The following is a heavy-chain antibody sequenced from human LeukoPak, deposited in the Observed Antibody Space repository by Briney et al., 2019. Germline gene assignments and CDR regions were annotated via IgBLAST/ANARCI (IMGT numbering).Heavy chain of an antibody. V-gene: IGHV1-8*01. CDR3: GRGRNLKLRFFDCFLYNCFDP. CDR1: GYTFTSYD. D-gene: IGHD3-9*01. J-gene: IGHJ5*02. CDR2: MNPNSGNT. Sequence: EASVKVSCKASGYTFTSYDINWVRQATGQGLEWMGWMNPNSGNTGYAQKFQGRVTMTRNTSISTAYMELSSLRSEDTAVFYWGRGRNLKLRFFDCFLYNCFDPGARGPLVTVSS.